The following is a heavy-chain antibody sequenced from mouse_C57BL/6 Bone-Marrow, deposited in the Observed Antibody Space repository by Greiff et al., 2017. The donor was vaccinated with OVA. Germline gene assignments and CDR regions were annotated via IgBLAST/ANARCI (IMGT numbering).Heavy chain of an antibody. D-gene: IGHD2-3*01. CDR3: ARYDGYPYFDV. Sequence: VQLQQSGAELARPGASVKLSCKASGYTFTSYGISWVKQRTGQGLEWIGEIYPRSGNTYYNEKFKGKATLTADKSSSTAYMELRSLTSEDSAVYFCARYDGYPYFDVWGTGTTVTVSS. CDR1: GYTFTSYG. J-gene: IGHJ1*03. V-gene: IGHV1-81*01. CDR2: IYPRSGNT.